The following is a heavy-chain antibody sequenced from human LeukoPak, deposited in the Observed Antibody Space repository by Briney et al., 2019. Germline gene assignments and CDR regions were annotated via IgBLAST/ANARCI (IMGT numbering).Heavy chain of an antibody. V-gene: IGHV3-23*01. Sequence: GGSLRLSCAASGFTFSSYDMSWVRQAPGKGLEWVSAISGSGGSTYYADSVKGRFTISRDNSKNTLYLQMNSLRAEDTAVYYCAKDLQYVAVAPRTFDFWGQVTMVTVSS. CDR2: ISGSGGST. D-gene: IGHD6-19*01. J-gene: IGHJ3*01. CDR3: AKDLQYVAVAPRTFDF. CDR1: GFTFSSYD.